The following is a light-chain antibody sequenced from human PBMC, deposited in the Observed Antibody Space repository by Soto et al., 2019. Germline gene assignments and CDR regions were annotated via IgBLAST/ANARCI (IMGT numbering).Light chain of an antibody. CDR2: TAS. Sequence: EIVLTQSPGTLSLSPGERATLSCRASQSVGNNFLAWYQQKPGQAPRLLIYTASFRATGIPDRFSGSGSGADFTLTISRLEPEGFTEYYCLQHAYSPQAFGQGTRLEIK. J-gene: IGKJ5*01. V-gene: IGKV3-20*01. CDR1: QSVGNNF. CDR3: LQHAYSPQA.